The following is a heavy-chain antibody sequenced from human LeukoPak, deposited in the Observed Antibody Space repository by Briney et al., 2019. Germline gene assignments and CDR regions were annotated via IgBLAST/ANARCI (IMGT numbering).Heavy chain of an antibody. D-gene: IGHD5-24*01. V-gene: IGHV3-7*04. CDR3: ARGRRWLQPLDY. J-gene: IGHJ4*02. CDR1: GFTFSDYY. CDR2: IKQDGSEK. Sequence: GSLRLSCAASGFTFSDYYMSWIRQAPGKGLEWVAIIKQDGSEKYYVDSVKGRFTISRDNAKQSLFLQMNSLRVEDLGVYYCARGRRWLQPLDYWGQGTLVTVSS.